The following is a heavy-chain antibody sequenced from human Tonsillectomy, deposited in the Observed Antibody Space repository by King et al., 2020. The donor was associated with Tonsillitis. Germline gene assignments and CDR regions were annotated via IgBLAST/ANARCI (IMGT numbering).Heavy chain of an antibody. D-gene: IGHD2-21*02. CDR2: INQDGSKT. V-gene: IGHV3-7*03. CDR3: ARDPHCRSDCSTLDF. Sequence: VQLVESGGGLVQPGGSLILSCAASGFSFNSDWMSWVRQAPGKGLEWVADINQDGSKTYYVASVRGRFTISRDNAKNSVYLQMYSLRAEDTAVYYCARDPHCRSDCSTLDFWGQGTLVTVSS. CDR1: GFSFNSDW. J-gene: IGHJ4*02.